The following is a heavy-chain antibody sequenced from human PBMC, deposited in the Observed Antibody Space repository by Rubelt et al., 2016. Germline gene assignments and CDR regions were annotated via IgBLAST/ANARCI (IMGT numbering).Heavy chain of an antibody. CDR3: VRDFDWAFDY. CDR2: IKGDGSEK. CDR1: GFSFGGHW. Sequence: VQPGGSVRLSCAASGFSFGGHWMAWVRLASGKGLEWVANIKGDGSEKAYVESVKGRFTISRDNAKESLSLQISSLRDEDTAVYYCVRDFDWAFDYWGQGTLVTVSS. D-gene: IGHD3-9*01. V-gene: IGHV3-7*01. J-gene: IGHJ4*02.